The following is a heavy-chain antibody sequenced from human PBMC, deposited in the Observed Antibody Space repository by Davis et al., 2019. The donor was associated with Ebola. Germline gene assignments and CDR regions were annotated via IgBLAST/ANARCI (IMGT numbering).Heavy chain of an antibody. J-gene: IGHJ3*02. CDR3: AREGLVHNAFDI. Sequence: PGGSLRLSCAASGFTFSSYEMNWVRQAPGKRLEWLSYISSSDNTIYYADSLKGRFTISRDNAKNSLYLQMNSLRAEDTAVYYCAREGLVHNAFDIWGQGTMVTVSS. V-gene: IGHV3-48*03. CDR1: GFTFSSYE. D-gene: IGHD6-6*01. CDR2: ISSSDNTI.